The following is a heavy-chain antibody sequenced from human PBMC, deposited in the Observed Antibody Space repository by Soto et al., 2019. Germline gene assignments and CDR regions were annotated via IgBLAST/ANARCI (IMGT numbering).Heavy chain of an antibody. CDR2: NNHSGST. Sequence: SETLSLTCDVYGGSFSRYYWNWIRQPPGKGLEWLGENNHSGSTNYNPSLESRVTISLDTSKTQFSLKLTSVTAADTAVYYCARGEGRLVGTWFDPWGQGTLVTVSS. CDR1: GGSFSRYY. J-gene: IGHJ5*02. D-gene: IGHD5-12*01. CDR3: ARGEGRLVGTWFDP. V-gene: IGHV4-34*01.